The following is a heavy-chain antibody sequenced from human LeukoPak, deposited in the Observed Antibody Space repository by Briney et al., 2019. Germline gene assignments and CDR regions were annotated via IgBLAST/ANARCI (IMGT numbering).Heavy chain of an antibody. CDR2: VSGYNGKT. CDR3: ARTMGVHAFDF. Sequence: GASVKVPCKTTGFTFTEYGITWMRQAPGQGLEWLGWVSGYNGKTNYAKKFEGRVTMTPDASTTTFHMELRTLRFDDTAVYYCARTMGVHAFDFWGQGTMVTVSS. V-gene: IGHV1-18*01. D-gene: IGHD3-10*01. CDR1: GFTFTEYG. J-gene: IGHJ3*01.